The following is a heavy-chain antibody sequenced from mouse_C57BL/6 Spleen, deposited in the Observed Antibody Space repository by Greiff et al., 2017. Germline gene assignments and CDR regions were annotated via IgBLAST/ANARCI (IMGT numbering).Heavy chain of an antibody. Sequence: QVQLKQSGAELARPGASVKLSCKASGYTFTSYGISWVKQRTGQGLEWIGEIYPRSGNTYYNEKFKGKATLTADKSSSTAYMELRSLTSEDSAVYFCAREDDYYGSERYFDVWGTGTTVTVSS. CDR3: AREDDYYGSERYFDV. J-gene: IGHJ1*03. CDR1: GYTFTSYG. V-gene: IGHV1-81*01. D-gene: IGHD1-1*01. CDR2: IYPRSGNT.